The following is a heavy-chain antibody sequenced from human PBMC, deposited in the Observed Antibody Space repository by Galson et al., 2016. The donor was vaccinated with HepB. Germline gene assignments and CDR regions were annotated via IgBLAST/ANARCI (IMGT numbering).Heavy chain of an antibody. CDR3: AMDTDAWVRLDH. CDR2: TSDSGIP. D-gene: IGHD5-18*01. V-gene: IGHV4-4*02. J-gene: IGHJ5*02. CDR1: GGSIGSGSW. Sequence: SETLSLTCAVSGGSIGSGSWWSWVRQPPGKGLVWIGETSDSGIPDYNPSLKSRVTVSVDKSKNQLSLKLTSVTAADTAMYYCAMDTDAWVRLDHWGQGALVTVSS.